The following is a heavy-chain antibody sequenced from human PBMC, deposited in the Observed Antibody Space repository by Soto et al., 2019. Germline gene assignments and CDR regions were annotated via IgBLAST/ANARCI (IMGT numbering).Heavy chain of an antibody. V-gene: IGHV4-4*02. CDR1: GGSISSSNW. Sequence: QVQLHESGPGLVKPSGTLSLTCAVSGGSISSSNWCSWVRQPPGKGLEWIGEIYHRGSTNYNPSLMSRVTISVDKSKNQFSLKLSSVTASDTAGYYCSRSDTSMVTFDYWGAVTLVTIS. CDR2: IYHRGST. D-gene: IGHD5-18*01. J-gene: IGHJ4*02. CDR3: SRSDTSMVTFDY.